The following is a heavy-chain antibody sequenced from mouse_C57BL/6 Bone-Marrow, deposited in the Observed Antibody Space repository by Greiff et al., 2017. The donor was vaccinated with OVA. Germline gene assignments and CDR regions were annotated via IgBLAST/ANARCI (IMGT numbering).Heavy chain of an antibody. CDR3: ARRGYYGSSYGYFDV. Sequence: EVQRVESGEGLVKPGGSLKLSCAASGFTFSDYYMYWVRQTPEKRLEWVAYISNGGGSTYYPDTVKGRFTISRDNAKNTLYLQMSRLKSEDTAMYYCARRGYYGSSYGYFDVWGTGTTVTVSS. CDR2: ISNGGGST. J-gene: IGHJ1*03. D-gene: IGHD1-1*01. V-gene: IGHV5-12*01. CDR1: GFTFSDYY.